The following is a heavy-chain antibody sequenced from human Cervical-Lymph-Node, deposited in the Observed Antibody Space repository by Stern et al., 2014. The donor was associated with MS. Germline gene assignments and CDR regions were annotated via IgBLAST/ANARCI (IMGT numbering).Heavy chain of an antibody. CDR3: AKANWNDDAFDI. CDR2: IYPGDSDT. D-gene: IGHD1-1*01. Sequence: VQLMQSGIEVKKPGESLKISCKGSGYRFTTYWIAWVRQMPGKGLEWMGIIYPGDSDTRYSPSFQGQVTISADKSITTAYLQWSSLKASDTAMYYCAKANWNDDAFDIWGQGTMVTVSS. CDR1: GYRFTTYW. V-gene: IGHV5-51*03. J-gene: IGHJ3*02.